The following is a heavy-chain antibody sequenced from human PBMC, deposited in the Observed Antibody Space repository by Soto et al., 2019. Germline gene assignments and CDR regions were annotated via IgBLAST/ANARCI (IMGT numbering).Heavy chain of an antibody. J-gene: IGHJ5*02. D-gene: IGHD3-10*01. V-gene: IGHV6-1*02. Sequence: QVQLQQSGPGLVKPSQTLSLTCAISGDSVSSYSAAWNWIRQSPSGGLEWLGRTYYRSRFFSDYAESVKSRIIITPDTSKNQFSLQLKSVTPEDTAVYYCVRDRYSSSGWFDPWGQGTPVTVSS. CDR1: GDSVSSYSAA. CDR2: TYYRSRFFS. CDR3: VRDRYSSSGWFDP.